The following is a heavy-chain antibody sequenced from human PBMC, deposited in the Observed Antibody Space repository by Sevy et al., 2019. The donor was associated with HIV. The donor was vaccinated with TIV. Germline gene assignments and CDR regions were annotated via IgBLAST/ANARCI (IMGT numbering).Heavy chain of an antibody. CDR3: ARGSRGTFGY. CDR2: INTDGKMT. J-gene: IGHJ4*02. CDR1: GLTLTNYW. V-gene: IGHV3-74*01. Sequence: GGSLRLSCAASGLTLTNYWMHWVRQAPGKGLVWVSHINTDGKMTRYADFVKGRFTISRDNAKNTLYLQMNSLRDEDTAVYDCARGSRGTFGYWGQGTLITVSS. D-gene: IGHD1-26*01.